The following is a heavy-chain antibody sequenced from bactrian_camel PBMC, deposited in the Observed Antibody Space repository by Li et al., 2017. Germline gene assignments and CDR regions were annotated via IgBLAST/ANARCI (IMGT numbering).Heavy chain of an antibody. CDR2: IYTGGDVT. D-gene: IGHD6*01. CDR1: GDTYNNYC. CDR3: AADRRRYGGRCRDRDFDY. J-gene: IGHJ6*01. V-gene: IGHV3S26*01. Sequence: HVQLVESGGGSVQAGGSLKLSCTVSGDTYNNYCFAWFRQAPDKERVGVAAIYTGGDVTTYADSAKGRLTISHSRDNAKYMVYLQMNSLEPEDTAMYYCAADRRRYGGRCRDRDFDYWGQGTQVTVS.